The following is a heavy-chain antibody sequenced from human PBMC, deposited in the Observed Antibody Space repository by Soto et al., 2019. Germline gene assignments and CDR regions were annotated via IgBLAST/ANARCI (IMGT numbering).Heavy chain of an antibody. Sequence: QEQLVESGGGVGLPGRSLRLSCAASGFTFNTFGMHWVRQAPGKVLEWVAVISYDGSDKYYSDSVRGRFTISRDNSMNTLYLQMNSLRTEDTAVYYCAKSPNFYCSSYHCYKYYFDYWGQGTLVTVSS. D-gene: IGHD2-2*01. CDR2: ISYDGSDK. CDR3: AKSPNFYCSSYHCYKYYFDY. J-gene: IGHJ4*02. V-gene: IGHV3-30*18. CDR1: GFTFNTFG.